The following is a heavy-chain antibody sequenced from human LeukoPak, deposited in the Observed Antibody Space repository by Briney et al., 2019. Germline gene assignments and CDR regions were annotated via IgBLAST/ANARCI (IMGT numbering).Heavy chain of an antibody. J-gene: IGHJ6*02. CDR1: GYSFTSYW. CDR3: ARRVSLNGMDV. D-gene: IGHD5/OR15-5a*01. V-gene: IGHV5-51*01. Sequence: PGESLKISCKGSGYSFTSYWIAWVRQMPGKGLEWMGIIFPADSDTRYSPSFQGQVTISADKSISTAYLQWGSLKASDTAMYYCARRVSLNGMDVWGQGTTVTVSS. CDR2: IFPADSDT.